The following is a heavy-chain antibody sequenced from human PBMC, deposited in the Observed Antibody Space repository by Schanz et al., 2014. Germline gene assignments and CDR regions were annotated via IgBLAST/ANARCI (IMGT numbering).Heavy chain of an antibody. V-gene: IGHV4-39*01. J-gene: IGHJ3*02. CDR2: IYYTGTT. D-gene: IGHD4-4*01. Sequence: QLQLQESGPGLVKPSETLSLTCTVSGASISGSSDYWGWIRQSPGKGLEWIGNIYYTGTTYYNPSLKSQVPIPVATPKNRVSLKLPSVTAADTAVFYCARRDNYLSAFDIWGQGTMVTVSS. CDR3: ARRDNYLSAFDI. CDR1: GASISGSSDY.